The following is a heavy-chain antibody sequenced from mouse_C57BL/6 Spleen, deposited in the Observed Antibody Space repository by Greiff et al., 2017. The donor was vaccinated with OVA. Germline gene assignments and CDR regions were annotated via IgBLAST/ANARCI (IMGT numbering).Heavy chain of an antibody. D-gene: IGHD2-2*01. CDR1: GYTFTDYY. V-gene: IGHV1-26*01. J-gene: IGHJ2*01. CDR2: INPNNGGT. CDR3: ARGVNVDY. Sequence: EVQLQQSGPELVKPGASVKISCKASGYTFTDYYMNWVKQSHGKSLEWIGDINPNNGGTSYNQKFKGKATLTVDKSSSTAYMELRSLTSEDSAVYYCARGVNVDYWGQGTTLTVSS.